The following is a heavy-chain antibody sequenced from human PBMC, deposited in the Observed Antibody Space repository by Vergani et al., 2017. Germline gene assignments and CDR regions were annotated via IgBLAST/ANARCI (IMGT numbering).Heavy chain of an antibody. J-gene: IGHJ3*01. D-gene: IGHD2-2*01. CDR2: VSTGTKSQ. CDR1: GFDFSSYI. CDR3: AREYCSTSGRAFDF. V-gene: IGHV3-48*01. Sequence: QLVESGGGWVQPGGSLRLSCVVSGFDFSSYIMNWVRQAPGKGLEWVSFVSTGTKSQSYAESVKGRFTISRDSAKNSLYLQMDSLRAEDTAVYYCAREYCSTSGRAFDFWGQGTKVTVSS.